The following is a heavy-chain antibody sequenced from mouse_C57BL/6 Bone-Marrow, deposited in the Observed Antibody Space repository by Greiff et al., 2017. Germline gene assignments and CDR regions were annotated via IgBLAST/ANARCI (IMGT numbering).Heavy chain of an antibody. D-gene: IGHD1-1*01. CDR2: IFPRDGST. CDR3: ARDYGSIYWYFDV. V-gene: IGHV1-85*01. CDR1: GYTFTSYD. Sequence: VQLQQSGPELVKPGASVKLSCKASGYTFTSYDINWVKQRPGQGLEWIGWIFPRDGSTKYNEKFYDKATLTVDTSSSTAYMELPSLLSEDSAVYFCARDYGSIYWYFDVWGTGTTVTVSS. J-gene: IGHJ1*03.